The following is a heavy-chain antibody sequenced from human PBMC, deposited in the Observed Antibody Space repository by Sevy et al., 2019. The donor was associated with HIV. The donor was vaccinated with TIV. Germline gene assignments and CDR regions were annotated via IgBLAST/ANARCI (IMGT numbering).Heavy chain of an antibody. CDR3: GKCTLWVYASTYRKCGMDV. CDR2: SSPFTRSP. CDR1: GYNFINYG. D-gene: IGHD1-26*01. Sequence: AAVKVSCKASGYNFINYGISWVGQAPGQGLEWVGGSSPFTRSPNYPQKLQDRVTVTTDTATNTAYMELRNLRSDDTASYYCGKCTLWVYASTYRKCGMDVWGQGTPVTVSS. J-gene: IGHJ6*02. V-gene: IGHV1-18*01.